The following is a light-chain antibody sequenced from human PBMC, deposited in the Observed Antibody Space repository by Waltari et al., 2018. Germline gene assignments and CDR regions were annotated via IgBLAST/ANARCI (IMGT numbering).Light chain of an antibody. CDR1: QSVSSN. J-gene: IGKJ4*01. CDR3: QQYNNWPFT. Sequence: EIVMTQSPATLSVSPGERATPSYRASQSVSSNLAWYQQKPGQAPMLLIYGASTRATGIPARFSGSGSGTEFTLTISSLQSEDFAVYYCQQYNNWPFTFGGGTKVEIK. V-gene: IGKV3-15*01. CDR2: GAS.